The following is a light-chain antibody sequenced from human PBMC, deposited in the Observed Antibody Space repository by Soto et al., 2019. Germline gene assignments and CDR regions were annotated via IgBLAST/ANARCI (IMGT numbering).Light chain of an antibody. V-gene: IGKV3-15*01. J-gene: IGKJ4*01. CDR3: QQYNKWPPLT. Sequence: EIVMTQSPATLSVSPGERATLSCRASQSVSSNLAWYQQKPGQAPRLLIYGAFTRATGVPVRFSGSGSGTEFTLTISSLQSEDFAVYYCQQYNKWPPLTFGGGTKVEIK. CDR2: GAF. CDR1: QSVSSN.